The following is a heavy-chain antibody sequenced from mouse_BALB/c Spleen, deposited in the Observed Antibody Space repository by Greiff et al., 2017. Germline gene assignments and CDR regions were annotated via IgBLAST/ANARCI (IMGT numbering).Heavy chain of an antibody. J-gene: IGHJ4*01. D-gene: IGHD2-4*01. CDR3: ARFLITTEDAMDY. Sequence: EVNLVESGGGLVQPGGSLKLSCAASGFTFSSYTMSWVRQTPEKRLEWVAYISNGGGSTYYPDTVKGRFTISRDNAKNTLYLQMSSLKSEDTAMYYCARFLITTEDAMDYWGQGTSVTVSS. CDR1: GFTFSSYT. V-gene: IGHV5-12-2*01. CDR2: ISNGGGST.